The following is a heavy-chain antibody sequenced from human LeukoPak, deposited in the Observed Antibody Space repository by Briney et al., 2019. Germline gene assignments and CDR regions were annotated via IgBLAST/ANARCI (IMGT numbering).Heavy chain of an antibody. CDR1: GFSFTSYA. Sequence: GSLRLSCAASGFSFTSYAMTWVRQAPGKGLEWVSEISTSGGSTYYADSVKGRFTISRDNSKNTLDLQMNSLRAEDTAVYYCAKRDNNDYYTGLHVFDIWGQGTMVTVSS. V-gene: IGHV3-23*01. CDR2: ISTSGGST. D-gene: IGHD3-3*01. CDR3: AKRDNNDYYTGLHVFDI. J-gene: IGHJ3*02.